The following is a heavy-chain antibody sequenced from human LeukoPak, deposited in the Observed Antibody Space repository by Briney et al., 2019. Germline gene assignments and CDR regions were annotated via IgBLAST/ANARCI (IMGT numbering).Heavy chain of an antibody. J-gene: IGHJ1*01. Sequence: PSETLSLTCIVSGGSISNYYWSWIRQPPGKGLEWIGYIYYSGSTSYNPSLYSRVTVSLDTSKNQFSLKLSSMTAADTAVYYCASGRELLTYLQRWGRGTLVTVSS. V-gene: IGHV4-59*08. CDR1: GGSISNYY. CDR3: ASGRELLTYLQR. D-gene: IGHD3-10*01. CDR2: IYYSGST.